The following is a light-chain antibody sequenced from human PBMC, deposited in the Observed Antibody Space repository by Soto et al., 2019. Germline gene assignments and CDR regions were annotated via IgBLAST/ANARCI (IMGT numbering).Light chain of an antibody. CDR2: AAS. J-gene: IGKJ4*01. V-gene: IGKV1-9*01. Sequence: DIQLTKSPSFLSASVGDRVTITCRARQGISSYLAWYQQKPGKAPKLLIYAASPLQSGVPSRFSGSGYGTEFTLTISSLQPEDFATYYCQQLNSYPLTFGGGTKVEIK. CDR3: QQLNSYPLT. CDR1: QGISSY.